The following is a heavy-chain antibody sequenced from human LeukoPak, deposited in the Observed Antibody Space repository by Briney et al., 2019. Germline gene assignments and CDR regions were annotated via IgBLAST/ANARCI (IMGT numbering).Heavy chain of an antibody. CDR3: ATSLRPGGGNSFLLDY. V-gene: IGHV3-30*03. D-gene: IGHD4-23*01. J-gene: IGHJ4*02. Sequence: GGALRLSCAASGFTFSRFGKHWVRQAPGKGLERVAVISYDGSTKYYADSVKGRFTISRDNSKNTLYLQMNSLTVHDTAVYYCATSLRPGGGNSFLLDYWGQGILVTVSS. CDR2: ISYDGSTK. CDR1: GFTFSRFG.